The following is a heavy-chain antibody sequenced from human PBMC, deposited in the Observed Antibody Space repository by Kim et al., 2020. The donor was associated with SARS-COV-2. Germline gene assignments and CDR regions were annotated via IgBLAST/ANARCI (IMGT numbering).Heavy chain of an antibody. CDR1: GGSISSGGYY. V-gene: IGHV4-31*03. J-gene: IGHJ6*02. D-gene: IGHD5-12*01. CDR3: ARSYSGYDSSDYYYYGMDV. CDR2: IYYSGST. Sequence: SETLSLTCTVSGGSISSGGYYWSWIRQHPGKGLEWIGYIYYSGSTYYNPSLKSRVTISVDTSKNQFSLKLSSVTAADTAVYYCARSYSGYDSSDYYYYGMDVWGQGTTVTVSS.